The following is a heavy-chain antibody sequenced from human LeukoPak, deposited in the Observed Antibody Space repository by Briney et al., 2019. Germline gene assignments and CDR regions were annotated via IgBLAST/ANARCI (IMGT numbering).Heavy chain of an antibody. V-gene: IGHV4-39*01. CDR3: ARFRTLTTHFDY. CDR2: IYYSGST. J-gene: IGHJ4*02. Sequence: SETLSLTCTVSGGSISSSGYYWGWIRQPPGKGLEWIGTIYYSGSTYYNPSLKSRVTISVDTSKNQFSLKLSSVTAADTAVYYCARFRTLTTHFDYWGQGTLVTVSS. D-gene: IGHD4-11*01. CDR1: GGSISSSGYY.